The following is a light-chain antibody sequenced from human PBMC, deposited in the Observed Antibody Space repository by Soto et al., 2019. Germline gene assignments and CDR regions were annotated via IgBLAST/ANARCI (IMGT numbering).Light chain of an antibody. V-gene: IGLV6-57*04. CDR3: QSYDTINQV. Sequence: NFMLTQPLSVSESPGKTVTISCTRSSGSIASNYVQWYQQRPGSAPTTVIYEDNQRPSGVPNRFSGSVDSSSNSASLTISGLKTEDEAYYYCQSYDTINQVFGGGTKVTVL. CDR2: EDN. J-gene: IGLJ2*01. CDR1: SGSIASNY.